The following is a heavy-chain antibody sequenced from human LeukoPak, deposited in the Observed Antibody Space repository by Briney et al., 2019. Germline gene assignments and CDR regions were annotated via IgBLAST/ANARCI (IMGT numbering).Heavy chain of an antibody. CDR3: ARDLPYNWNPTAPVGLYYYYYYMDV. Sequence: PGGSLRLSCAASGFTFSSYGMHWVRQAPGKGLEWVAVIWYDGSNKYYADSVKGRFTISRDNSKNTLYLQMNSLRAEDTAVYYCARDLPYNWNPTAPVGLYYYYYYMDVWGKGTTVTVSS. J-gene: IGHJ6*03. CDR2: IWYDGSNK. CDR1: GFTFSSYG. D-gene: IGHD1-20*01. V-gene: IGHV3-33*01.